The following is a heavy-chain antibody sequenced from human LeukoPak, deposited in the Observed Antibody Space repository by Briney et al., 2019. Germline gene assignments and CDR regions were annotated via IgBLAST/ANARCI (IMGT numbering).Heavy chain of an antibody. CDR3: ARDLNQWLPSTRPRDYYYYIDV. Sequence: APVSVSYTPSHYTFTHYYIHSVRQAPGQGRKCMSWINPIRGVPKYPHKIQGRVTMTRDTSISTAYMALSRLRSDDTAVYYCARDLNQWLPSTRPRDYYYYIDVSGEGTTGTVSS. D-gene: IGHD6-19*01. V-gene: IGHV1-2*02. CDR2: INPIRGVP. J-gene: IGHJ6*03. CDR1: HYTFTHYY.